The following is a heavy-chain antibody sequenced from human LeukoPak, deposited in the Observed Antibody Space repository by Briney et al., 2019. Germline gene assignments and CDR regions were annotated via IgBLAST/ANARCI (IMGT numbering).Heavy chain of an antibody. CDR1: GGSISSNS. D-gene: IGHD6-6*01. Sequence: SETLSLTCTVSGGSISSNSWNWIRQPPGRGLEWIGFMYYRGSTNFNPSLRSRVTMSVDTSKNQFSLKLSSVTAADTAVYYCARLRLLEYSSSYFDYWGQGTLVTVSS. CDR2: MYYRGST. J-gene: IGHJ4*02. V-gene: IGHV4-59*08. CDR3: ARLRLLEYSSSYFDY.